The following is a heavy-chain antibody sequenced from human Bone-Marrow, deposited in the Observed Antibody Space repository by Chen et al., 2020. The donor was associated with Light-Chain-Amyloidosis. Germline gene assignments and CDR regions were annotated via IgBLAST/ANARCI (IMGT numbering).Heavy chain of an antibody. V-gene: IGHV3-23*04. Sequence: VQLVESGGGLVQPGGSLRLSCVGSGFTFSNYAMTWVRQAPGKGLEWVAVARGGDVPTDYADSVRGRFTIYRDNSKNTLYLQMNSLRAEDTAVYYCAKDRCTSISCSDFDYWGQGTLVTVSS. J-gene: IGHJ4*02. CDR3: AKDRCTSISCSDFDY. D-gene: IGHD2-2*01. CDR2: ARGGDVPT. CDR1: GFTFSNYA.